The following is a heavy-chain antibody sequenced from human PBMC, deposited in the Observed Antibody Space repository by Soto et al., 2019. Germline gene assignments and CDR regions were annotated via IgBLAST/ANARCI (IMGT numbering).Heavy chain of an antibody. CDR1: GYTFASDA. V-gene: IGHV1-3*01. Sequence: QVQLVQSGAEVKKPGASVKVSCKASGYTFASDAMHWVRQAPGQRLEWMGWINAGNGNTKYSQKFQGRVTITRDTSASTAYMELSSLRSEDTAVYYCARAPLDYNWFDPWGQVTLVTVSS. CDR2: INAGNGNT. CDR3: ARAPLDYNWFDP. J-gene: IGHJ5*02. D-gene: IGHD3-3*01.